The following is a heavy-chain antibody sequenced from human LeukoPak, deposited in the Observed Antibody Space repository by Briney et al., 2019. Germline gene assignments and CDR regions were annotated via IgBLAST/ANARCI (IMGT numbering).Heavy chain of an antibody. J-gene: IGHJ4*02. V-gene: IGHV5-51*01. Sequence: GESLKISCKGSGYSFTSYWIGWVRQMPGKGLEWMGIVYPGDSGTRYSPSFQGQVTISADNSITTAYLQWSSLKASDTAMYYCARRGYCTSTTCYRLFDYWGQGTLVTVSS. CDR1: GYSFTSYW. D-gene: IGHD2-2*01. CDR2: VYPGDSGT. CDR3: ARRGYCTSTTCYRLFDY.